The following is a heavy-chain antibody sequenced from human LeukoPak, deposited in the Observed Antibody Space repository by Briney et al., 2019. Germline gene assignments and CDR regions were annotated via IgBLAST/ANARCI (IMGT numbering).Heavy chain of an antibody. J-gene: IGHJ3*02. Sequence: SETLSLTCTVSGGSISSSSYYRGWIRQPPGKGLEWIGSIYYSGSTYYNPSLKSRVTISVDTSKNQFSLKLSSVTAADTAVYYCASDAYDSSGYYPHDAFDIWGQGTMVTVSS. V-gene: IGHV4-39*07. CDR3: ASDAYDSSGYYPHDAFDI. D-gene: IGHD3-22*01. CDR2: IYYSGST. CDR1: GGSISSSSYY.